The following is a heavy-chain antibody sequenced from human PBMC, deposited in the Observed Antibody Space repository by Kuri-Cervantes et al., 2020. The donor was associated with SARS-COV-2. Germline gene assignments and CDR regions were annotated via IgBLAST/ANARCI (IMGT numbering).Heavy chain of an antibody. CDR1: GFSLSTSGMC. V-gene: IGHV2-70*12. CDR3: AHSVGIAARPSWFDP. D-gene: IGHD6-6*01. J-gene: IGHJ5*02. Sequence: SGPTLMKPTQTLTLTCTFSGFSLSTSGMCVSWIRQPPGKALEWLARIDCDDDKYYSTSLKTRLTISKDTSKNQVVLTMTNMDPVDTATYYCAHSVGIAARPSWFDPWGQGTLVTVSS. CDR2: IDCDDDK.